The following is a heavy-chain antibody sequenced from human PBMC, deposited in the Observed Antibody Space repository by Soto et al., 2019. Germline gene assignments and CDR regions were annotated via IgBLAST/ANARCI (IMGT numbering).Heavy chain of an antibody. CDR2: INPNSGGT. J-gene: IGHJ3*02. V-gene: IGHV1-2*06. CDR3: ATEGAPDAFDI. D-gene: IGHD1-26*01. Sequence: ASVKVSCKASGYIFTDYYMHWVRQAPGQGLGWMGRINPNSGGTNYAQKFQGRVTMTGDTSTDTAYMELSSLRSEDTAVYYCATEGAPDAFDIGGQGTMVTVSS. CDR1: GYIFTDYY.